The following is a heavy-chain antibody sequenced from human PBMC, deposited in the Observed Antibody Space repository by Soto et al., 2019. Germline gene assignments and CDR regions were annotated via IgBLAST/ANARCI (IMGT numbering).Heavy chain of an antibody. CDR1: GFTFSSYA. J-gene: IGHJ1*01. Sequence: EVQLLESGGGLVQPGGSLRLSCAASGFTFSSYAMTWVRQAPGKGLEWVSIISGSGGTTYYADSVKGRFTISRDNSKHTLYLQMNSLRADDTAVYYCAKEDNYYDSSGYYLEYFHHWGQGTLVTVSS. CDR2: ISGSGGTT. V-gene: IGHV3-23*01. D-gene: IGHD3-22*01. CDR3: AKEDNYYDSSGYYLEYFHH.